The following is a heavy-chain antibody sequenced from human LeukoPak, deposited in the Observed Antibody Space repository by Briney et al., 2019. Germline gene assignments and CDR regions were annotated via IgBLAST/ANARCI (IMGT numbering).Heavy chain of an antibody. V-gene: IGHV3-33*01. CDR1: GFTFSSYG. D-gene: IGHD3-22*01. CDR2: IWYDGSNK. J-gene: IGHJ4*02. Sequence: GGSLRLSCAASGFTFSSYGMHWVRQAPGKGLEWVAVIWYDGSNKYYADSVKGRFTISRDNSKNTLYLQMNSLGAEDTAVYYCARADDSSGYYRISIDYWGQGTLVTVSS. CDR3: ARADDSSGYYRISIDY.